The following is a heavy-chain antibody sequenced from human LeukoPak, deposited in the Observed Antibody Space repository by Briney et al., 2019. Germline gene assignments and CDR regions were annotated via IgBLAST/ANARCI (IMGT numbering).Heavy chain of an antibody. Sequence: GGSPRLSCAASGFIFGKYWMSWVRQAPGKGLEWVANIKLDGSEKNYVDSVKGRFTISRDNTKNSLYLQMNSLRAEDTAIYYCAREVGTPQAFDIWGQGTMVTVSS. CDR1: GFIFGKYW. CDR3: AREVGTPQAFDI. J-gene: IGHJ3*02. CDR2: IKLDGSEK. V-gene: IGHV3-7*01. D-gene: IGHD1-26*01.